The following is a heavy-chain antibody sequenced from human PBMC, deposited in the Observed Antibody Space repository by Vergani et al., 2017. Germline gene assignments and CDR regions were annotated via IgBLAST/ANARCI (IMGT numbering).Heavy chain of an antibody. Sequence: QEQLVQSGAEVRKPGASVKVSCKASGYNFTSFDINWVRLATGQGLEWMGIINPSGGSTSYEQKFQGRVTMTRDTSTSTVYMELSSLRSEDTAVYYCTRGWYYDSIAYWAYWGQGTLVTVSS. CDR2: INPSGGST. V-gene: IGHV1-46*03. J-gene: IGHJ4*02. D-gene: IGHD3-22*01. CDR1: GYNFTSFD. CDR3: TRGWYYDSIAYWAY.